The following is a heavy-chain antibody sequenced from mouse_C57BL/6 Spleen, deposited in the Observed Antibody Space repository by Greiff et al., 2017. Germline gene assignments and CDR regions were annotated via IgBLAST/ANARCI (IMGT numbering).Heavy chain of an antibody. CDR3: ARGGNYYGSSEDYFDV. V-gene: IGHV1-55*01. D-gene: IGHD1-1*01. Sequence: QVQLQQPGAELVKPGASVKMSCKASGYTFTSYWITWVKQRPGQGLEWIGDIYPGSGSTNYNEKFKSKATLTVDTSSSTAYMQLSSLTSEDSAVYYCARGGNYYGSSEDYFDVWGKGTTLTVSS. J-gene: IGHJ2*01. CDR1: GYTFTSYW. CDR2: IYPGSGST.